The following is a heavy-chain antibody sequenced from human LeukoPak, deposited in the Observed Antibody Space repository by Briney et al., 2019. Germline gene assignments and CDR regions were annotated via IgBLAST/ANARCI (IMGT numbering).Heavy chain of an antibody. CDR3: ARGTYYYDSSGYYYGRCAFDI. CDR2: IYPGDSDT. CDR1: GYSFINYW. D-gene: IGHD3-22*01. V-gene: IGHV5-51*01. Sequence: GESLKISCKGSGYSFINYWIGWVRQMPGRGLEWMGIIYPGDSDTRYSPSFQGQVTISADKSISTAYLQWSSLKASDTAMYYCARGTYYYDSSGYYYGRCAFDIWGQGTMVTVSS. J-gene: IGHJ3*02.